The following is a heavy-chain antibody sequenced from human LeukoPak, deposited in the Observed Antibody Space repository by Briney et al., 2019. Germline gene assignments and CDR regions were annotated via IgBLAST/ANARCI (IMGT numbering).Heavy chain of an antibody. CDR1: GFTLYSYE. Sequence: SGGSLSLSCAPSGFTLYSYEMICVRHAPEKGLECLLYICSRGSTIYYAGSVKGRFTISRDNAKSSLYLQMNTLRAEDTAVYYCARAGHVITMIVVLDAFDIWGQGTMVTVSS. V-gene: IGHV3-48*03. CDR2: ICSRGSTI. CDR3: ARAGHVITMIVVLDAFDI. J-gene: IGHJ3*02. D-gene: IGHD3-22*01.